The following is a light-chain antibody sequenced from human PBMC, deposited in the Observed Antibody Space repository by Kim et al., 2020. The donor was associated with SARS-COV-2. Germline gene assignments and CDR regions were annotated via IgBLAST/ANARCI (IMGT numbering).Light chain of an antibody. CDR3: AAWEDSLEGPV. Sequence: QSVLTQPSSASGTPGQRVTISCSGSNSNVGNNFVYWYQQVPGTAPKLLMYRDDQRPSGVPDRFSGSKSGTSASLAISGLRSEDEADYYCAAWEDSLEGPVFGGGTKVTVL. CDR2: RDD. CDR1: NSNVGNNF. V-gene: IGLV1-47*01. J-gene: IGLJ3*02.